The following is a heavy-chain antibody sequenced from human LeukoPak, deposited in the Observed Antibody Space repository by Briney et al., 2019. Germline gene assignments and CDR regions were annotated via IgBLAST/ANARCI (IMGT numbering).Heavy chain of an antibody. CDR1: GFTFSSYW. Sequence: GGSLRLSCAASGFTFSSYWMHWVRQAPGKGLEWVSGISGSGISTYYADSVKGRFTISRDNSKNTLYLQMNSLRAEDTAVYYCAKDGSWNYSWGQGTLVTVSS. CDR2: ISGSGIST. J-gene: IGHJ4*02. CDR3: AKDGSWNYS. D-gene: IGHD1-7*01. V-gene: IGHV3-23*01.